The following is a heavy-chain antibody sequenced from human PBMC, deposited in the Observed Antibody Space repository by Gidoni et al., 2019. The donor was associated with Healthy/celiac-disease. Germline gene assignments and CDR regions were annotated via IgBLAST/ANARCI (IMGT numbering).Heavy chain of an antibody. CDR3: ARGFNIYGDYAVGY. CDR1: GGSISSGGYS. D-gene: IGHD4-17*01. J-gene: IGHJ4*02. Sequence: QLQLQESGSGLVKPSQTLSLTCAVPGGSISSGGYSWSWIRQPPGKGLEWLGYIYHSGSTYYNPSLKSRVTISVDRSKNQFSLKLSSVTAADTAVYYCARGFNIYGDYAVGYWGQGTLVTVSS. CDR2: IYHSGST. V-gene: IGHV4-30-2*01.